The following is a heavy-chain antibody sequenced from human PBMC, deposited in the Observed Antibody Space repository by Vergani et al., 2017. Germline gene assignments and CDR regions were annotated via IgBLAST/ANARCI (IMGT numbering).Heavy chain of an antibody. CDR2: ISPKTGDT. V-gene: IGHV1-2*02. CDR3: AHSWNFGRRDWFDS. J-gene: IGHJ5*01. D-gene: IGHD1-26*01. Sequence: QVQLMQSGPGMKKAGGSLKVSCQASESTFRDYNIHWVRQAPGQGLQWMGWISPKTGDTDYLQRFQDRVTMTRDASTKTVYLKMTRLTSDDTAIYYCAHSWNFGRRDWFDSWGPGTLVTVSS. CDR1: ESTFRDYN.